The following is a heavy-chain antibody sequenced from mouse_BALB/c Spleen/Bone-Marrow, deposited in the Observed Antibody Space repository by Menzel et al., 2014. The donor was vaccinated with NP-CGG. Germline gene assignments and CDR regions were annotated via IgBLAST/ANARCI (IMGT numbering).Heavy chain of an antibody. J-gene: IGHJ3*01. CDR1: GFDFSRYW. CDR3: ARLGYYGGFAY. D-gene: IGHD2-3*01. Sequence: EVKLVESGGGLVQPGGSLKLSCAASGFDFSRYWMSWVRPAPGKGLEWIGEINPDSRTINYSPSLKDKFIISRDNAKNTLYLQMSKVRSEDTALYYCARLGYYGGFAYWGQGTLVTVSA. CDR2: INPDSRTI. V-gene: IGHV4-1*02.